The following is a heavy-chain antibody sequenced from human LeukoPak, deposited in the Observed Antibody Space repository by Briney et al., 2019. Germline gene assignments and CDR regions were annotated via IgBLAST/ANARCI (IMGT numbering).Heavy chain of an antibody. CDR1: GGSICSYY. CDR3: ARGDWGYCSGGSCPNWFDP. Sequence: SETLSLTCTVSGGSICSYYWSWIRQPPGKGLEWIGYIYYSGRTNYNPSLKSRVTISVDTSKNQFSLKLSSVTAADTAVYYCARGDWGYCSGGSCPNWFDPWGQGTLVTVSS. V-gene: IGHV4-59*01. CDR2: IYYSGRT. J-gene: IGHJ5*02. D-gene: IGHD2-15*01.